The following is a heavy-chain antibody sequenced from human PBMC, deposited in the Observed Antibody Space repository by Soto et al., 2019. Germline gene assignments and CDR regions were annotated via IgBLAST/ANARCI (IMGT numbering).Heavy chain of an antibody. J-gene: IGHJ4*02. D-gene: IGHD6-6*01. Sequence: GASVKVSCKASGYTFTGYYMHWVRQAPGQGLEWMGWINPNSGGTNYAQKFQGRVTMTRDTSISTAYMELSRLRSDDTAVYYCARDLSSSSGTFDYWGQGTLVTVSS. V-gene: IGHV1-2*02. CDR2: INPNSGGT. CDR3: ARDLSSSSGTFDY. CDR1: GYTFTGYY.